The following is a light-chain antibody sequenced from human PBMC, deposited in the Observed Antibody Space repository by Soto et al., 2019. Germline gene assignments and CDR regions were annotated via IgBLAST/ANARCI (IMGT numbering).Light chain of an antibody. Sequence: IVLTQSPATLSVSPGERATLSCRASQSVSSNLAWYQHKPGQAPRLLIYDASTRATGIPARFSGSGSETDFTHTISSLQSEDFALYYCQQYKNWPPRVTFGGGTKVEIK. V-gene: IGKV3-15*01. CDR3: QQYKNWPPRVT. J-gene: IGKJ4*01. CDR2: DAS. CDR1: QSVSSN.